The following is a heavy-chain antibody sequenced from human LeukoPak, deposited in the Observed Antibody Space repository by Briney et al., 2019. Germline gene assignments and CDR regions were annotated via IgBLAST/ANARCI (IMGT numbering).Heavy chain of an antibody. V-gene: IGHV4-59*01. CDR3: ARGGHNWNSSHLKENNWFDP. Sequence: KPSETLSLTCTVSGGSISSYYWSWIRQPPGKGLEWIGYIYYSGSTNYNPSLKSRVTISVDTSKNQFSLKLSSVTAADTAVYYCARGGHNWNSSHLKENNWFDPWGQGTLVTVSS. CDR2: IYYSGST. D-gene: IGHD1-7*01. CDR1: GGSISSYY. J-gene: IGHJ5*02.